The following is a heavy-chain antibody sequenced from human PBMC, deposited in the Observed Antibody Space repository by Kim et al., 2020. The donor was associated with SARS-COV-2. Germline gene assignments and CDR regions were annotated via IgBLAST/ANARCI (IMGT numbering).Heavy chain of an antibody. CDR2: INTNTGNP. J-gene: IGHJ4*02. CDR1: GYTFTSYA. D-gene: IGHD3-10*01. Sequence: ASVKVSCKASGYTFTSYAMNWVRQAPGQGLEWMGWINTNTGNPTYAQGFTGRFVFSLDTSVSTAYLQISSLKAEDTAVYYCARERGAGWFRELTTRHEFDYWGQGTLVTVAS. V-gene: IGHV7-4-1*02. CDR3: ARERGAGWFRELTTRHEFDY.